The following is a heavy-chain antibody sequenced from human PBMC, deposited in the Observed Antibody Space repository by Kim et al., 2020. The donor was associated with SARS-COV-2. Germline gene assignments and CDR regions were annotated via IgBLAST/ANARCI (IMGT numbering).Heavy chain of an antibody. J-gene: IGHJ4*02. CDR1: GFTFDDYA. CDR2: ISWNSGSI. D-gene: IGHD6-19*01. Sequence: GGSLRLSCAASGFTFDDYAMHWVRQAPGKGLEWVSGISWNSGSIGYADSVKGRFTISRDNAKNSLYLQMNSLRAEDTALYYCAKATSIAVAGTLVLWGQGTLVTVSS. V-gene: IGHV3-9*01. CDR3: AKATSIAVAGTLVL.